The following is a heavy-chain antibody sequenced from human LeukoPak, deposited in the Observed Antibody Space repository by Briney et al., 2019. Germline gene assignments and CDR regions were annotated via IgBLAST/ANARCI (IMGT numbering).Heavy chain of an antibody. CDR3: ARGAGSTYGEVGLDWFDP. J-gene: IGHJ5*02. V-gene: IGHV3-30*03. Sequence: PGRSLRLSCAASGFTFSSYGMHWVRQAPGKGLEWVAVISYDGSNKYYADSVKGRFTISRDNSKNTLYLQMNSLRAEDTAVYYCARGAGSTYGEVGLDWFDPWGQGTLVTVSS. CDR2: ISYDGSNK. CDR1: GFTFSSYG. D-gene: IGHD4-17*01.